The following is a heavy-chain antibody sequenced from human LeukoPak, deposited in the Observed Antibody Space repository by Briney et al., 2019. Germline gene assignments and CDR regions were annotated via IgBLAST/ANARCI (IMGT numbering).Heavy chain of an antibody. J-gene: IGHJ6*02. CDR3: ARSPYSLYSSGYYHRYYYYGMDV. Sequence: PSETLSLTCAVYGGSFSGYYWSWIRQPPGKGLEWIGEINHSGSTNHNPSLKSRVTISVDTSKNQFSLKLSSVTAADTAVYYCARSPYSLYSSGYYHRYYYYGMDVWGQGTTVTVSS. CDR2: INHSGST. V-gene: IGHV4-34*01. CDR1: GGSFSGYY. D-gene: IGHD3-22*01.